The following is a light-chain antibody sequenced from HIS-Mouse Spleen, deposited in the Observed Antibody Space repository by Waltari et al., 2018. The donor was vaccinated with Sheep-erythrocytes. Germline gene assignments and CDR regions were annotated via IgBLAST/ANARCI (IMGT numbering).Light chain of an antibody. CDR3: CSYAGSYNHV. Sequence: QSALTQPRSVSGSPGQPVTISCTGTSSDVGGYNYVYWYQQHPGKAPKLMIYDVSKGPSGVPARFPGSKSGNTASLTISGLQAEDEADYYCCSYAGSYNHVFSTGIKVTVL. CDR1: SSDVGGYNY. V-gene: IGLV2-11*01. CDR2: DVS. J-gene: IGLJ1*01.